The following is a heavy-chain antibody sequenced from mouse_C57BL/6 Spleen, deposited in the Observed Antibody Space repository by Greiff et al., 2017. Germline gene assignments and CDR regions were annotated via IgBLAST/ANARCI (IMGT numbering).Heavy chain of an antibody. CDR3: TTTGNFDY. J-gene: IGHJ2*01. CDR1: GFNIKDDY. Sequence: VQLQQSGAELVRPGASVKLSCTASGFNIKDDYMHWVKQRPEQGLEWIGWIDPENGDTEHASKFQGKATITADTSSNTAYLQLSSLTSEDTAVYYCTTTGNFDYWGQGTTLTVSS. V-gene: IGHV14-4*01. CDR2: IDPENGDT.